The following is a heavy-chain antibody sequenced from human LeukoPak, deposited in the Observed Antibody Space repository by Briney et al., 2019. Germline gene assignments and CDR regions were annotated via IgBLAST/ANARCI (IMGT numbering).Heavy chain of an antibody. D-gene: IGHD4-23*01. CDR2: VNTYNGYT. CDR1: GYTFANYG. CDR3: AREFGHCYGDNCFYFFDT. Sequence: ASVKVSCKASGYTFANYGISWVRQAPGQGLEWMGCVNTYNGYTNYAQKLQGRVTMTADTSTNTAYMELRSLRFDDTAVYYCAREFGHCYGDNCFYFFDTWGQGFRVTVSS. J-gene: IGHJ4*02. V-gene: IGHV1-18*01.